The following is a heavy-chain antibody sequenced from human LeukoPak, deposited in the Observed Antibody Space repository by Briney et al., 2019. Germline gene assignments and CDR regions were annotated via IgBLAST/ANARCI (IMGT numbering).Heavy chain of an antibody. CDR1: GGSISSYY. D-gene: IGHD2-2*01. J-gene: IGHJ6*03. V-gene: IGHV4-59*08. CDR3: ARATRGYYYYMDV. CDR2: IYYSGST. Sequence: PSETLSLTCTVSGGSISSYYWSWIRQPPGKGLEWIGYIYYSGSTNYNPSLKSRVTISVDTSKNQFSLKLSSVTAADTAVYYCARATRGYYYYMDVWGKGTTVTVSS.